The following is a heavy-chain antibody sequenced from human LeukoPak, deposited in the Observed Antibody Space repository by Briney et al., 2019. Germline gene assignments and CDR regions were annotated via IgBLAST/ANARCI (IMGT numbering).Heavy chain of an antibody. CDR3: AAGMGKTDTDY. J-gene: IGHJ4*02. CDR1: GFTFTNAW. Sequence: PGGSLRLSCVASGFTFTNAWMTWVRQAPGKGLEWVGRIKLKGGGKIDYAPPVKGRFTISTDDSKDTLYLQMNSLKAEDTAVYYCAAGMGKTDTDYWGQGVLGTVSS. CDR2: IKLKGGGKI. V-gene: IGHV3-15*01. D-gene: IGHD1-14*01.